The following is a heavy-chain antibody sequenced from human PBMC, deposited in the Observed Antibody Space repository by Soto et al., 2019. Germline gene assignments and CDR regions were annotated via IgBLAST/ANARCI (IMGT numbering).Heavy chain of an antibody. D-gene: IGHD1-1*01. Sequence: QVQLQESGPGLVKPSQTLSVTCTVSGGSISSGGTGSYWTWIRQLPGKGLEWIGYIYYTGNTYYNPSLKSRPTISIDTSENQLSLKLTSVTAADTAVYFCASGHDAYKVRYWGQGTLVTVSS. CDR3: ASGHDAYKVRY. CDR1: GGSISSGGTGSY. J-gene: IGHJ4*02. V-gene: IGHV4-31*03. CDR2: IYYTGNT.